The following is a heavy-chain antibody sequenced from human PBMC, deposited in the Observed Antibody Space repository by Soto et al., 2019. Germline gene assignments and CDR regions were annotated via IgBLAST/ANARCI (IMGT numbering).Heavy chain of an antibody. J-gene: IGHJ6*01. Sequence: PSETLSLTCTVSGGSISSSSYYWGWIRQPPGEGLECIGSIYYSGSTDYNPSLKSRVTISGDTSNNHFSLKLSSVTAADTDVYYCDNPSRDYDFWSGYYKYYYYGMDVWGQGTTVTVSS. CDR3: DNPSRDYDFWSGYYKYYYYGMDV. CDR2: IYYSGST. V-gene: IGHV4-39*01. D-gene: IGHD3-3*01. CDR1: GGSISSSSYY.